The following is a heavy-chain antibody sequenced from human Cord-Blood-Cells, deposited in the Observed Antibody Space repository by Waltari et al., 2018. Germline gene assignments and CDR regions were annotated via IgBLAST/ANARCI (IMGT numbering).Heavy chain of an antibody. CDR3: ARVLTMSPEDY. Sequence: QVQLQQWGAGLLKPSETLSLTCAVYGRSFSGYYWSWIRQPPGKGLEWIGEINHSGSTNYNPSLKSRVTISVDTSKNQFSLKLSSVTAADTAVYYCARVLTMSPEDYWGQGTLVTVSS. V-gene: IGHV4-34*01. CDR2: INHSGST. D-gene: IGHD3-9*01. J-gene: IGHJ4*02. CDR1: GRSFSGYY.